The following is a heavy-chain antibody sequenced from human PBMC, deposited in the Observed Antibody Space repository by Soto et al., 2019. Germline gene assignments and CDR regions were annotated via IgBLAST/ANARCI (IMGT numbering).Heavy chain of an antibody. Sequence: SGPTLVNPTQTLTLTCTFSGFSLSTSGMCVSWIRQPPGKGLEWIGYIYYSGSTNYNPSLKSRVTISVDTSKNQFSLKLSSVTAADTAVYYCARRYGYSFDYWGQ. CDR2: IYYSGST. J-gene: IGHJ4*02. CDR1: GFSLSTSGMC. D-gene: IGHD1-1*01. V-gene: IGHV4-61*08. CDR3: ARRYGYSFDY.